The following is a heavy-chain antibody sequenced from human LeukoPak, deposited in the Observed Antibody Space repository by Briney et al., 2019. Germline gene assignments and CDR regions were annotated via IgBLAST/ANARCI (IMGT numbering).Heavy chain of an antibody. CDR1: GGSISSSSYY. CDR2: IYYSGST. J-gene: IGHJ6*02. Sequence: SETLSLTCTVSGGSISSSSYYWGWIRQPPGKGLEWIGSIYYSGSTYYNPSLKSRVTISVDTSKNQFSLKLSSVTAADTAVYYRARFRNYYYYGMDVWGQGTTVTVSS. CDR3: ARFRNYYYYGMDV. V-gene: IGHV4-39*07.